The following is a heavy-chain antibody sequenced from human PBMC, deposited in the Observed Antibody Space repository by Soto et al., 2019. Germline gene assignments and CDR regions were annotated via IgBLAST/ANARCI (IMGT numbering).Heavy chain of an antibody. CDR2: IYSGGST. J-gene: IGHJ3*01. Sequence: EVQLVESGGGLIQPGGSLRLSCAASGFTFSSNDMNWVRQAPGKGLEWVSLIYSGGSTYYADSMKGRFTISRDNSKNTLYLQMSSLRAGDTAVYYCATRPLLPGAPWGQGTMVTVSS. V-gene: IGHV3-53*01. CDR3: ATRPLLPGAP. D-gene: IGHD3-22*01. CDR1: GFTFSSND.